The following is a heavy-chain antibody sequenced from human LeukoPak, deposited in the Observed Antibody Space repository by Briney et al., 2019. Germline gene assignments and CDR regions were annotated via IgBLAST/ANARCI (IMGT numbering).Heavy chain of an antibody. V-gene: IGHV1-18*01. CDR2: ISVYNGHT. CDR1: GYSFTTYG. J-gene: IGHJ4*02. CDR3: ARNGSGSYGY. Sequence: GASVKVSCKASGYSFTTYGISRVRQAPGQGLEWMGWISVYNGHTNYAQKLQGRVTMTTDTSTSTAYMELRSLTSDDTAVYYCARNGSGSYGYWGQGTLVIVSS. D-gene: IGHD3-10*01.